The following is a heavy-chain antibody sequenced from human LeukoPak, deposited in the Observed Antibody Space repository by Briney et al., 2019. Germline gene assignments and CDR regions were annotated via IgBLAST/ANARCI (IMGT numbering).Heavy chain of an antibody. V-gene: IGHV3-33*06. CDR2: IWYDGSNK. Sequence: PGRSLRLSCAASGFTFSSYGMHWVRQAPGKGLEWVAVIWYDGSNKYYADSVKGRFTISRDNSKNTLYLQMNSLRAEDTAVYYCAKALPYSGYDPRFWDYWGQGTLVTVSS. CDR1: GFTFSSYG. J-gene: IGHJ4*02. D-gene: IGHD5-12*01. CDR3: AKALPYSGYDPRFWDY.